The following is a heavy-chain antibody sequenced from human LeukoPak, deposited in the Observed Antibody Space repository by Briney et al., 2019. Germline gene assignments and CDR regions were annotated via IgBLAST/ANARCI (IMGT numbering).Heavy chain of an antibody. Sequence: GGSLRLSCAASGFTFSSHWMSWVRQPPGKGLVWVSRIRYDGIVTNYADSVEGRFTISRDNAKNTVHLQMNSLRDDDTAVYYCARANPADFNLWGRGTLVTVSS. J-gene: IGHJ2*01. CDR3: ARANPADFNL. D-gene: IGHD1-14*01. CDR1: GFTFSSHW. CDR2: IRYDGIVT. V-gene: IGHV3-74*01.